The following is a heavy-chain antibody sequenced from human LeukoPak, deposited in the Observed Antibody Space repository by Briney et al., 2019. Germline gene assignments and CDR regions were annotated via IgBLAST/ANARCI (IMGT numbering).Heavy chain of an antibody. V-gene: IGHV3-33*01. D-gene: IGHD1-7*01. CDR2: IWYDGSNK. CDR1: GFTFSSYG. J-gene: IGHJ6*02. Sequence: PGRSLRLSCAASGFTFSSYGMHWARQAPGKGLEWVAVIWYDGSNKYYADSVKGRFTISRDNSKNTLYLQMNNLRAEDTAVYYCARDGDITGTTFYYYYGMDVWGQGTTVTVSS. CDR3: ARDGDITGTTFYYYYGMDV.